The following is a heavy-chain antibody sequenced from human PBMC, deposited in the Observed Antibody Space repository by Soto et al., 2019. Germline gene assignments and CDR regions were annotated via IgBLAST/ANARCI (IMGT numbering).Heavy chain of an antibody. V-gene: IGHV3-23*01. J-gene: IGHJ4*02. CDR2: ISSSGGST. D-gene: IGHD7-27*01. Sequence: EVQLLESGGGLVQPGGSLRLSCAASGFTFSSYTMSWVRQGPGKGLEWVSGISSSGGSTVYADSVKGRFTISRDNFKNTLYLQMDGLRAEDPAVYYCAKGWGDYWGQGTPVTVSS. CDR3: AKGWGDY. CDR1: GFTFSSYT.